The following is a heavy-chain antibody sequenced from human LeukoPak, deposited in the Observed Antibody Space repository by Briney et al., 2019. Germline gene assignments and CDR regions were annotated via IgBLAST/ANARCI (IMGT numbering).Heavy chain of an antibody. CDR3: ASFAAAGISGPQGPVFLDY. CDR1: GGSFSGYY. J-gene: IGHJ4*02. CDR2: INHSGST. D-gene: IGHD6-13*01. Sequence: SETLSLTCAVYGGSFSGYYWSWVRQPPGKGLEWIGEINHSGSTNYNPSLKSRVTISVDTSKNQFSLKLSSVTAADTAVYYCASFAAAGISGPQGPVFLDYWGQGTLVTVSS. V-gene: IGHV4-34*01.